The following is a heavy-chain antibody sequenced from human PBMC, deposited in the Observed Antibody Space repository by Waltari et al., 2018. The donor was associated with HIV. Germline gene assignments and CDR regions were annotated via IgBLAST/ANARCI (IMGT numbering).Heavy chain of an antibody. V-gene: IGHV1-18*01. CDR3: ARDGGIYCSSTSCYEHYYYGMDV. Sequence: QVQLVQSGAEVKKPGASVKVSCKASGYTFTSYGISWVRQAPGQGLEWMGWSSAYNCNTNYAQKRQGRVTRNTDTSTSTAYMELRSLRSDDTAVYYCARDGGIYCSSTSCYEHYYYGMDVWGQGTTVTVSS. D-gene: IGHD2-2*01. CDR1: GYTFTSYG. J-gene: IGHJ6*02. CDR2: SSAYNCNT.